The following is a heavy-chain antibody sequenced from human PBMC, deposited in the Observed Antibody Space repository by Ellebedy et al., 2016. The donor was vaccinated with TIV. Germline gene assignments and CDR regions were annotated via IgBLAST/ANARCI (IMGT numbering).Heavy chain of an antibody. CDR1: GFTFADYA. V-gene: IGHV3-9*01. CDR2: ISWNSVVI. Sequence: GGSLRLSCAASGFTFADYAMSWVRQAPGKGLEWVPGISWNSVVIAYADSVKGRFSIYRDNAKNSLNLQMNSLRPEDTALYYCTKGAFWFGRLFEGLDSWGQGSLVTVSS. J-gene: IGHJ4*02. D-gene: IGHD3-10*01. CDR3: TKGAFWFGRLFEGLDS.